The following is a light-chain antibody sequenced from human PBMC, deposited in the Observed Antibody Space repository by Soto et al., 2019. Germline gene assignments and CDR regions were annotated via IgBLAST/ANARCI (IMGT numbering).Light chain of an antibody. CDR3: CSYTGRSTHV. Sequence: QSVLTQPASVSGSPGQSITISCTGTSSDVGGYNFVSWYQQHPGKAPKFFIYVFFNRPSGFFYLFFGSKFGNTASLTFFGLQAEDEADYYCCSYTGRSTHVFGPGTKVTVL. CDR2: VFF. V-gene: IGLV2-14*01. J-gene: IGLJ1*01. CDR1: SSDVGGYNF.